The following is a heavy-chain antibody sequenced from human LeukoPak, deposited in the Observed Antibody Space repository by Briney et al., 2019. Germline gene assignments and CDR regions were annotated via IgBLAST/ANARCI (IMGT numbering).Heavy chain of an antibody. D-gene: IGHD6-13*01. CDR3: ARGSSSWYRTFDY. CDR2: INPNSGGT. CDR1: GYTFTGYY. J-gene: IGHJ4*02. Sequence: ASVKVSCKASGYTFTGYYMHWVRQAPGQGLEWMGWINPNSGGTNYAQKFQGWVTMTRDTSISTAYMELSRLRSDDTAVYYCARGSSSWYRTFDYWGQGTLVNVSS. V-gene: IGHV1-2*04.